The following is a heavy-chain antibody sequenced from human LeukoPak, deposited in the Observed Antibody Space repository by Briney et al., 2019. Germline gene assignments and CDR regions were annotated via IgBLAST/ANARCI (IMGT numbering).Heavy chain of an antibody. V-gene: IGHV3-23*01. CDR1: GFTFSSYA. D-gene: IGHD1-20*01. J-gene: IGHJ4*02. CDR3: AKGWARYNWNAFDY. CDR2: ISGSGGST. Sequence: PGGSLRLSCAASGFTFSSYAMSWVRQAPGKGPEWVSAISGSGGSTYYADSVKGRFTISRDNSKNTLYLQMNSLRAEDTAVYYCAKGWARYNWNAFDYWGQGTLVTVSS.